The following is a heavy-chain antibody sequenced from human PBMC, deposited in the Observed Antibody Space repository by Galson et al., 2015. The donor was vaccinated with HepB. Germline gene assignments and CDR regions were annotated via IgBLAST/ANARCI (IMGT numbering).Heavy chain of an antibody. CDR2: IYSGNNT. V-gene: IGHV3-66*02. CDR1: GFTVSSNY. D-gene: IGHD4-11*01. J-gene: IGHJ6*02. CDR3: ARDQGDDYLNYYYYYSGMDV. Sequence: SLRLSCAASGFTVSSNYMSWVRQAPGKGLEWVSVIYSGNNTYYADSVKGRFTIPRDKSKNTLYLQMNSLRAEDTAAYYCARDQGDDYLNYYYYYSGMDVWGQGTTVTVSS.